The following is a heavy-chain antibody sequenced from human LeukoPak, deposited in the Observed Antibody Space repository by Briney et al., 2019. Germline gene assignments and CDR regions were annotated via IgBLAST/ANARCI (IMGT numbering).Heavy chain of an antibody. CDR2: IIPILGIA. CDR1: GGTFSSYA. V-gene: IGHV1-69*04. Sequence: GASVKVSCKASGGTFSSYAISWVRQAPGQGLEWMGRIIPILGIANYAQKFQGRVTITADKSTSTAYMELSSLRSEDTAVYYCARDPRRYYDMSQWDQRRAFDIWGQGTMVTVSS. CDR3: ARDPRRYYDMSQWDQRRAFDI. J-gene: IGHJ3*02. D-gene: IGHD3-22*01.